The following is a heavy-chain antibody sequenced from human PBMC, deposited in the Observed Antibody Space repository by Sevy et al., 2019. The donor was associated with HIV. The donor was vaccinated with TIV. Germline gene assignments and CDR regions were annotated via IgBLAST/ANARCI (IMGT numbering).Heavy chain of an antibody. CDR2: IYYSGNT. D-gene: IGHD3-10*01. J-gene: IGHJ4*02. CDR1: GESVNNAAYY. Sequence: SETLSLTCTVSGESVNNAAYYWNWIRQSPGKGLEWVGYIYYSGNTYYNPSLNDRLDMSIDTSKNEFSLLMHSVTAADPAVYYCARSRVWFEELSWGQGILVTVSS. V-gene: IGHV4-30-4*01. CDR3: ARSRVWFEELS.